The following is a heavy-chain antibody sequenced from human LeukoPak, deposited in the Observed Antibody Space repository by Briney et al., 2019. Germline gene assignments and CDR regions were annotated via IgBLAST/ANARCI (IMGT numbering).Heavy chain of an antibody. CDR2: ISAGNI. D-gene: IGHD2-8*01. V-gene: IGHV1-3*01. J-gene: IGHJ6*02. Sequence: GASVTVSCKASGYTFSDYPMHWLRQAPGQRFEWMGWISAGNIKYSQNFQDRINIARDTSASTVNMELSSLTSADTAVYYCARVAYVMDVWGQGTTVVVSS. CDR1: GYTFSDYP. CDR3: ARVAYVMDV.